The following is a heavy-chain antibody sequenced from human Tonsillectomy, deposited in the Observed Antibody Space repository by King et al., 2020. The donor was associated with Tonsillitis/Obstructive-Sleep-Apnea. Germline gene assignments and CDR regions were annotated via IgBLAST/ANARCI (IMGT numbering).Heavy chain of an antibody. V-gene: IGHV4-34*01. Sequence: VQLQQWGAGLLKPSETLSLTCAFYGGSFSGYYWSWIRQPPGKGLEWIGEINHSGITNYNPALKSRVTKSVDTSKNQFSLKLSSVTAADTAVDYCARGDIVVVPAAMVYYYYMDVWGKGTTVTVSS. J-gene: IGHJ6*03. CDR3: ARGDIVVVPAAMVYYYYMDV. D-gene: IGHD2-2*01. CDR2: INHSGIT. CDR1: GGSFSGYY.